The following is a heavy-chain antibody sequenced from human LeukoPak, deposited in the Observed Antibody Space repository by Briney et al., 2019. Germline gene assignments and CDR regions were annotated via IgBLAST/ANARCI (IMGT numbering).Heavy chain of an antibody. J-gene: IGHJ4*02. CDR1: GGSISSYY. D-gene: IGHD2-15*01. CDR3: ARKQRGYCSGGSCPTIS. CDR2: IYYSGST. V-gene: IGHV4-59*12. Sequence: SETLSLTCTASGGSISSYYWSWIRQPPGKGLEWIGYIYYSGSTNYNPSLKSRVTISVDTSKNQFSLKLSSVTAADTAVYYCARKQRGYCSGGSCPTISWGQGTLVTVSS.